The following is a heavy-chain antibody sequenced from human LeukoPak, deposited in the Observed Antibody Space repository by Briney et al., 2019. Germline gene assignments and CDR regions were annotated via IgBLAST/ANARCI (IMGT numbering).Heavy chain of an antibody. CDR2: VSAYNGNT. D-gene: IGHD3-10*01. CDR1: GYTFTSYG. V-gene: IGHV1-18*01. J-gene: IGHJ5*02. Sequence: ASVKVSCKASGYTFTSYGISWVRQAPGQGLEWMGWVSAYNGNTNYAQKLQGRVTMTTDTSTSTAYMELRSLRSDDTAVYYCARGPMVRGVIITSEMISSGLDPRGQGTLVTVSS. CDR3: ARGPMVRGVIITSEMISSGLDP.